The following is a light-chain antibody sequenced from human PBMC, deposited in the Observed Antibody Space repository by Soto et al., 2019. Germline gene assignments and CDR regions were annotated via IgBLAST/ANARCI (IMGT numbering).Light chain of an antibody. J-gene: IGKJ2*01. CDR2: AAS. Sequence: AIRMTQSPSSLSASTGDRVTITCRASQGISSYLAWYQQKPGKAPKLLIYAASILQSGVPSRFSGSGSGTDFTLTISCLQSEDFATYYCQQYYSYRYTFGQGTKLEIK. V-gene: IGKV1-8*01. CDR3: QQYYSYRYT. CDR1: QGISSY.